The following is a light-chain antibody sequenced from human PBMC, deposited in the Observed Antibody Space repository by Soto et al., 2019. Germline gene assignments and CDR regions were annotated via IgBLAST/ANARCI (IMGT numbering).Light chain of an antibody. CDR3: MQALQPPCT. Sequence: EIAMTQSPVSLPVTADQPASISCKSNQSLLDSNGYNYLDWYLQKPGQSPQLLIYLGSNRASGVPDRFSGSGTGTDFTLKISRVEVEDVGVYYCMQALQPPCTFGQETKV. V-gene: IGKV2-28*01. CDR2: LGS. J-gene: IGKJ1*01. CDR1: QSLLDSNGYNY.